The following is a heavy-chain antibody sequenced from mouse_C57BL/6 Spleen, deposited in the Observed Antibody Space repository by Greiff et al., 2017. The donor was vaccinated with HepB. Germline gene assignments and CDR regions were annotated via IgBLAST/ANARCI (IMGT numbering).Heavy chain of an antibody. J-gene: IGHJ4*01. V-gene: IGHV5-9-1*02. CDR3: TRDQATVVDAMDY. CDR1: GFTFSSYA. Sequence: EVKLMESGEGLVKPGGSLKLSCAASGFTFSSYAMSWVRQTPEKRLEWVAYISSGGDYIYYADTVKGRFTISRDNARNTLYLQMSSLKSEDTAMYYCTRDQATVVDAMDYWGQGTSVTVSS. CDR2: ISSGGDYI. D-gene: IGHD1-1*01.